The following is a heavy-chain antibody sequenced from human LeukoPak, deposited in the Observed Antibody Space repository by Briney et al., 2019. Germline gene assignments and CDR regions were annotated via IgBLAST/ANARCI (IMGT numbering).Heavy chain of an antibody. CDR3: AKDIHNYYYGMDV. CDR2: ISWNSGRI. CDR1: GFTFDDYA. Sequence: GGSLRLSCAASGFTFDDYAMHWVRQAPGKGLEWVSGISWNSGRIGYADSVKGRFTISRDNAKNSLYLQMNSLRAEDTALYYCAKDIHNYYYGMDVWGQGTTVTVSS. J-gene: IGHJ6*02. V-gene: IGHV3-9*01.